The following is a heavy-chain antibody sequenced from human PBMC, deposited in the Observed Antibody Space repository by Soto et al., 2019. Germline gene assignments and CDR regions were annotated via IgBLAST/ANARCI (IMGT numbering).Heavy chain of an antibody. CDR1: GGSISSYY. J-gene: IGHJ4*02. D-gene: IGHD6-13*01. CDR3: ARVSSYSSSWDFDY. V-gene: IGHV4-59*01. Sequence: SETLSLTCIVSGGSISSYYWSWIRQPPGKGLEWIGYIYYSGSTNYNPSLKSRVTISVDTSKNQFSLKLSSVTAADTAVYYCARVSSYSSSWDFDYWGQGTLVTVSS. CDR2: IYYSGST.